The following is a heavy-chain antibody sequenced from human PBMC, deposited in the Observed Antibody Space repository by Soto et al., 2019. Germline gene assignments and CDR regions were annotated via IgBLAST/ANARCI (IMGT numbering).Heavy chain of an antibody. V-gene: IGHV1-3*01. CDR1: GYTFTSYA. Sequence: ASVKVSCKASGYTFTSYAMHWVRQAPGQRLEWMGWINAGNGNTKYSQKFQGRVTITRDTSASTAYMELSSLRSEDTAVYYCARGGGVWFGELLYKYYYYMDVWGKGPRSPSP. CDR3: ARGGGVWFGELLYKYYYYMDV. CDR2: INAGNGNT. J-gene: IGHJ6*03. D-gene: IGHD3-10*01.